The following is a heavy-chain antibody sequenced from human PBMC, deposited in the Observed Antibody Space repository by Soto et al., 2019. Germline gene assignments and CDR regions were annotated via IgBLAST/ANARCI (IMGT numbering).Heavy chain of an antibody. Sequence: ASVKVSCKASGGTFSSYAISWVRQAPGQGLEWMGGIIPIFGTANYAQKFQGRVTITADESTSTAYMELSSLTSKDTAVYYCARDSPIGSTYSGYDAIDSWGQGTLVTVSS. V-gene: IGHV1-69*13. CDR1: GGTFSSYA. D-gene: IGHD5-12*01. J-gene: IGHJ4*02. CDR3: ARDSPIGSTYSGYDAIDS. CDR2: IIPIFGTA.